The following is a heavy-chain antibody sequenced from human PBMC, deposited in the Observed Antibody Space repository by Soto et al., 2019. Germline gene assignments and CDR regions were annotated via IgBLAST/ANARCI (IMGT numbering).Heavy chain of an antibody. CDR1: GFTYSTYT. Sequence: EVQLLESGGGLVQPGGSLRLSCAASGFTYSTYTMSWVRQAPGKGLEWVSGIVDSGDSTYYVDSVKGRFTISRDNSKNTHYLQMNSLRADDPAVYYCAKDMSSSSRFSSWGYYYYGMDVWGQGTTVTVSS. D-gene: IGHD6-6*01. CDR2: IVDSGDST. V-gene: IGHV3-23*01. J-gene: IGHJ6*02. CDR3: AKDMSSSSRFSSWGYYYYGMDV.